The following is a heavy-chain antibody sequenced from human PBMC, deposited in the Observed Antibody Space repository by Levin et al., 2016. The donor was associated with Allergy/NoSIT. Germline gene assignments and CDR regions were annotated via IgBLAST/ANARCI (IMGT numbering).Heavy chain of an antibody. CDR2: IYSGGTT. D-gene: IGHD2-21*01. V-gene: IGHV4-39*01. Sequence: RQAPGKGLEWIGTIYSGGTTYYNPSLKSRLSVSLDTSNSQFSMRLTSVTAADTAVYFCARRPYSTTFGQEVDSWGQGILVTVSS. CDR3: ARRPYSTTFGQEVDS. J-gene: IGHJ4*02.